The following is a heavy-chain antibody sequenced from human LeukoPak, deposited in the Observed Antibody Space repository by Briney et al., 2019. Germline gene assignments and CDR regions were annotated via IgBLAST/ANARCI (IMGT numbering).Heavy chain of an antibody. J-gene: IGHJ6*02. CDR1: EFVFSSHA. D-gene: IGHD3-16*01. CDR3: AKDLIMITFGGGGMDV. CDR2: ITSSSSDI. Sequence: GGSLRLSCVASEFVFSSHAMIWVRQAPGKGLEWISSITSSSSDIFYADSVKGRFTISRDNAKNSLYLQMNSLRAEDTALYYCAKDLIMITFGGGGMDVWGQGTTVTVSS. V-gene: IGHV3-21*04.